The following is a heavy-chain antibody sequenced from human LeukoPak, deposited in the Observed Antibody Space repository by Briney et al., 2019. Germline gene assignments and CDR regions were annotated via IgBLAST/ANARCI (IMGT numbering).Heavy chain of an antibody. CDR2: VSYDGSHK. V-gene: IGHV3-30*04. D-gene: IGHD2-21*02. Sequence: GGSLRLSCAVSGFTFSSYAMHWVRQAPGKGLEWVAIVSYDGSHKYYADSVKGRFTISRDNSKNTLYLQMNSLRAEDTAVYYCASRPIVVVTAIVSPFDYWGQGTLVTVSS. CDR1: GFTFSSYA. J-gene: IGHJ4*02. CDR3: ASRPIVVVTAIVSPFDY.